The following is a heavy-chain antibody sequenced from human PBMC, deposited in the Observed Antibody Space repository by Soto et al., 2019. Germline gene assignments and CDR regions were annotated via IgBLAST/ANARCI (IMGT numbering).Heavy chain of an antibody. Sequence: SETLSLTCAVYGGSFSGYYWSWIRQPPGKGLEWIGEINHSGNTNYNPSLKSRVTISVDTSKNQFSLNLSSVTAADTAVYYCARVQYDILTGYFDAFDIWGQGTVVTVSS. D-gene: IGHD3-9*01. J-gene: IGHJ3*02. CDR2: INHSGNT. CDR3: ARVQYDILTGYFDAFDI. V-gene: IGHV4-34*01. CDR1: GGSFSGYY.